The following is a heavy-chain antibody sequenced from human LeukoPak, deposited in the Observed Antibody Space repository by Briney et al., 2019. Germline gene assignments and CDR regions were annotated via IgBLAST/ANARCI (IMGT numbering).Heavy chain of an antibody. CDR2: INPNSGGT. CDR3: AREGVACTGSYYFDY. D-gene: IGHD6-19*01. V-gene: IGHV1-2*02. Sequence: ASVKVSCKASGYTFTGYYMHWVRQAPGQGLEWMGWINPNSGGTNYAQKFQGRVTMTRDTSISTGYMELSRLRSDDTAVYYCAREGVACTGSYYFDYWGQGTLVTVSS. CDR1: GYTFTGYY. J-gene: IGHJ4*02.